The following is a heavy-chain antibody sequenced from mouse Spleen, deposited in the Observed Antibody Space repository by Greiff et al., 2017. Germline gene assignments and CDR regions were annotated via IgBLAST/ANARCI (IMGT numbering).Heavy chain of an antibody. CDR3: ARSLYGNYPLAY. Sequence: EVMLVESGPSLVKPSQTLSLTCSVPGDSITSGYWNWIRKFPGNNLEYMGYISYSGSTYYNPSLKSRISITRDTSKNQYYLQLNSVTTEDTATYYWARSLYGNYPLAYWGQGTLVTVSA. CDR1: GDSITSGY. CDR2: ISYSGST. D-gene: IGHD2-1*01. V-gene: IGHV3-8*02. J-gene: IGHJ3*01.